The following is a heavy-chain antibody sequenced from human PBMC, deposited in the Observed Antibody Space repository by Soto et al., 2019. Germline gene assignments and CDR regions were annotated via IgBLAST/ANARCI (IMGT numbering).Heavy chain of an antibody. CDR2: IYSGGST. V-gene: IGHV3-53*02. D-gene: IGHD6-13*01. CDR1: GFTVSNNY. CDR3: ATYGSLDY. J-gene: IGHJ4*02. Sequence: EVQLVETGGGLIQPGGSLRLSCAASGFTVSNNYMSWVRQAPGKGLEWVSLIYSGGSTYYADSVKGRFTNSRDNSNNTLSLQMNSKRAEDPDVYDCATYGSLDYCGQGTLVTVDS.